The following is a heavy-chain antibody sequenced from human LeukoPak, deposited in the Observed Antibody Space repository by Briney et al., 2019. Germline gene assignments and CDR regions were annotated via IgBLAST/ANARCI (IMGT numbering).Heavy chain of an antibody. J-gene: IGHJ3*02. CDR1: DGSFSGYH. Sequence: SETLSLTCSVYDGSFSGYHWGWIRQSPGKGLEWIGEIHRSGRIDYNPSLKSRVTISLDMSKSQFSLRLTSVTAADTALYYCARGTGRASFSDAYDIWGQGTMVSVSS. V-gene: IGHV4-34*01. D-gene: IGHD1-26*01. CDR3: ARGTGRASFSDAYDI. CDR2: IHRSGRI.